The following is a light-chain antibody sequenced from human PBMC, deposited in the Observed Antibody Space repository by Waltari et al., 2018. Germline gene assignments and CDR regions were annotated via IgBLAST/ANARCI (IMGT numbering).Light chain of an antibody. Sequence: DIQMTQSPSSLSASVGDRVTITCRASQSISSHLNWYQQKPGKAPKLLIYAASSLQSGVPSRFSGSGSGTNFTLTISSLQPEDFATYYCQQSYSTPRTFGGGTKVESK. V-gene: IGKV1-39*01. CDR3: QQSYSTPRT. CDR1: QSISSH. J-gene: IGKJ4*01. CDR2: AAS.